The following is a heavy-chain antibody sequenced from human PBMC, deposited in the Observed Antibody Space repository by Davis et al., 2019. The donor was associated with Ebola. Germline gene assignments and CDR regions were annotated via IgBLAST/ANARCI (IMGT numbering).Heavy chain of an antibody. J-gene: IGHJ4*02. Sequence: PSETLSLTCTVSGGSISSYYWSWIRQPPGKGLEWIGEINHSGSTNYNPSLKSRVTISVDTSKNQFSLKLSSVAAADTAVYYCARGGGWGDYWGQGTLVTVSS. CDR2: INHSGST. CDR1: GGSISSYY. V-gene: IGHV4-34*01. CDR3: ARGGGWGDY. D-gene: IGHD3-16*01.